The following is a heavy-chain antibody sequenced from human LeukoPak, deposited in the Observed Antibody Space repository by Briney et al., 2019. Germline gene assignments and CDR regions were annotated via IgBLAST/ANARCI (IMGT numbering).Heavy chain of an antibody. J-gene: IGHJ4*02. Sequence: TGGSLRLSCAASGFTFNRTWMSWLRQAPGKGLEWVAYINHEGTEKDYMDPVKGRFTISRDNAQNSLFLQMNSLRAEDTAIYYCATGGHYYGDWGQGTLVTVSS. CDR3: ATGGHYYGD. CDR1: GFTFNRTW. D-gene: IGHD3-10*01. CDR2: INHEGTEK. V-gene: IGHV3-7*05.